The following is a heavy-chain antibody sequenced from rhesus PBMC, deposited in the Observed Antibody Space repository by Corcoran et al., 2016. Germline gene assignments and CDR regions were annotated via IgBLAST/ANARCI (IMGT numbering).Heavy chain of an antibody. CDR3: ARTWASFDY. CDR2: NGGSSGGT. Sequence: QVQLQESGPGLVKPSETLSLPCAVSGGSLSGYYWNWLRHPPGKGRAWMGDNGGSSGGTQYNPSPKRRVTIYTDTAKNQFSLKPSSLTAADTAVYYWARTWASFDYWGQGVLVTVSS. J-gene: IGHJ4*01. V-gene: IGHV4-165*02. CDR1: GGSLSGYY.